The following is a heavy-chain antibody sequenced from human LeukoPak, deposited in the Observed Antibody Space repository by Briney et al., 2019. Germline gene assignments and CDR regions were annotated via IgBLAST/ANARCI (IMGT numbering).Heavy chain of an antibody. D-gene: IGHD5-12*01. J-gene: IGHJ4*02. V-gene: IGHV3-30-3*01. CDR1: GFTFSSYA. CDR3: ARVGGYSGYDFFDY. CDR2: ISYDGSNK. Sequence: GGSLRLSCAASGFTFSSYAMHWVRQAPGKGLEWVAVISYDGSNKYYADSVKGRFTISRDNSKNTLYLQMNSLRAEDTAVYYCARVGGYSGYDFFDYWGQGTLVTVSS.